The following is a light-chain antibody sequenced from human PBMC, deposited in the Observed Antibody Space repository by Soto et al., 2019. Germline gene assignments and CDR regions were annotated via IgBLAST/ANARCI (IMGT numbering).Light chain of an antibody. CDR2: GAS. Sequence: EIVLTQSPGTLSLSPGERATLSCRASQSVSSSYLAWYQQKPGQAPRLLIYGASSMATGIPDRFSGSASGSSFSLTISTLEPDDFAVYSCQQYGSSPPMYTFGQGTKLEIK. CDR3: QQYGSSPPMYT. J-gene: IGKJ2*01. CDR1: QSVSSSY. V-gene: IGKV3-20*01.